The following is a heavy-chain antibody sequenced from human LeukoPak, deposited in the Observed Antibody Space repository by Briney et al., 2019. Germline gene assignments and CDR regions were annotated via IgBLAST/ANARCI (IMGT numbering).Heavy chain of an antibody. V-gene: IGHV1-69*13. CDR1: GGTFSSYA. D-gene: IGHD3-3*01. J-gene: IGHJ6*02. Sequence: SVKVSCKASGGTFSSYAISWVRQAPGQGLEWMGGIIPIFGTANYAQKFQGRVTITADESTSTAYMELSSLRSEDTAVYYCARARFLEWFSYYGMDVWGQGTTVTVSS. CDR3: ARARFLEWFSYYGMDV. CDR2: IIPIFGTA.